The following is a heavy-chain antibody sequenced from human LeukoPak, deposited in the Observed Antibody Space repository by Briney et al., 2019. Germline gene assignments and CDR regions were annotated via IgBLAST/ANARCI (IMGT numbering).Heavy chain of an antibody. D-gene: IGHD1-1*01. Sequence: GGSLRLSCAASGFTFSDYYMSWIRQAPGKGLEWVSYISSSGSTIYYADSVKGRFTISRDNAKNSLYLQMNSLRAEDTAVYYCARDLTGPRGFVYYYYGMDVWGQGTTVTVSS. CDR2: ISSSGSTI. CDR1: GFTFSDYY. CDR3: ARDLTGPRGFVYYYYGMDV. J-gene: IGHJ6*02. V-gene: IGHV3-11*01.